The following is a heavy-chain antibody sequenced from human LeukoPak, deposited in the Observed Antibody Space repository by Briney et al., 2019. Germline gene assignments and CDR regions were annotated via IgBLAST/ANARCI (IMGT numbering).Heavy chain of an antibody. CDR3: ARGSYYYDSSGSTLNNWFDP. V-gene: IGHV1-69*06. CDR1: GGTFSIYA. J-gene: IGHJ5*02. CDR2: IIPIFGTA. D-gene: IGHD3-22*01. Sequence: AVNVSCKASGGTFSIYAISWVGQAPGQGLEWMGGIIPIFGTANYAQKFQGRVTITADKSTSTAYMELSSLRSGDTAVYYCARGSYYYDSSGSTLNNWFDPWGQGPLVTVSS.